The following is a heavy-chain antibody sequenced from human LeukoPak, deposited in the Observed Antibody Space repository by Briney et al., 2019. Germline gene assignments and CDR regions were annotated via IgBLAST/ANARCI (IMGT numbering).Heavy chain of an antibody. CDR3: AGYCSSTSCHASWGAFDI. Sequence: PGGSLRLSCAASGFTFSSYAMSWVRQAPGRGLGWVSAISGSGGSTYYADSVKGRFTISRDNSKNTLYLQMNSLRAEDTAVYYCAGYCSSTSCHASWGAFDIWGQGTMVTVSS. J-gene: IGHJ3*02. V-gene: IGHV3-23*01. CDR1: GFTFSSYA. D-gene: IGHD2-2*01. CDR2: ISGSGGST.